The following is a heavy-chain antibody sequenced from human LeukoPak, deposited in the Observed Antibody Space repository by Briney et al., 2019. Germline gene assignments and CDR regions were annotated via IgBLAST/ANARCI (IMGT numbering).Heavy chain of an antibody. J-gene: IGHJ6*02. Sequence: SETLSLTCAVYGGSFSGYYWSWIRQPPGQGLEWIGEINHSGSTNYNPSLKSRVTISVDTSKNQFSLKLSSVTAADTAVYYCARGVYCSGGSCYSHGMDVWGQGTTVTVSS. CDR3: ARGVYCSGGSCYSHGMDV. CDR2: INHSGST. CDR1: GGSFSGYY. V-gene: IGHV4-34*01. D-gene: IGHD2-15*01.